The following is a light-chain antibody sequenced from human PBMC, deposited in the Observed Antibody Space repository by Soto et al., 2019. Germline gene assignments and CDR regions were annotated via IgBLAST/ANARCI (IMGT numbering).Light chain of an antibody. Sequence: QSVLTQPASVSGSPGQSIAISCTGASSDIGAYSYVSWHQQHPGKAPKPMIYDVNSRPSGVSDRFSGSKSGYTASLTISGLQAEDEAEYYCISYTTSGTYVFGTGTKVTVL. CDR1: SSDIGAYSY. CDR2: DVN. J-gene: IGLJ1*01. V-gene: IGLV2-14*03. CDR3: ISYTTSGTYV.